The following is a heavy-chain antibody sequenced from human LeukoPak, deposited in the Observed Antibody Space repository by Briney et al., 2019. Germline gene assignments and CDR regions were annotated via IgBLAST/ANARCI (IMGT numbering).Heavy chain of an antibody. CDR1: GGSISGYY. D-gene: IGHD2-15*01. CDR2: INHSGST. V-gene: IGHV4-34*01. J-gene: IGHJ4*02. CDR3: ARDCLY. Sequence: SETLSLTCTVSGGSISGYYWSWIRQPPGKGLEWIGEINHSGSTNYNPSLKSRVTISVDTSKNQFSLKLSSVTAADTAVYYCARDCLYWGQGTLVTVSS.